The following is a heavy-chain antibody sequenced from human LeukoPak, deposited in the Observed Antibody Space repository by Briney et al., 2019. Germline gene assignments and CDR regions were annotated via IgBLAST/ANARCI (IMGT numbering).Heavy chain of an antibody. CDR2: INPSGGST. Sequence: EASVKVSCKASGGTFSSYAISWVRQAPGQGLEWMGIINPSGGSTSYAQKFQGRVTMTRDMSTSTVYMELSSLRSEDTAVYYCARRISVARFGEFYNWFDPWGQGTLVTVSS. CDR1: GGTFSSYA. CDR3: ARRISVARFGEFYNWFDP. D-gene: IGHD3-10*01. J-gene: IGHJ5*02. V-gene: IGHV1-46*01.